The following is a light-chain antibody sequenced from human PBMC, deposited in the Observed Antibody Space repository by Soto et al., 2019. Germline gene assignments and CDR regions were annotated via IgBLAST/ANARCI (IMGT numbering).Light chain of an antibody. V-gene: IGLV2-23*02. J-gene: IGLJ2*01. CDR3: SSYVDVNTVI. CDR2: EVS. CDR1: SSDVGRYNL. Sequence: QSALPQPASVSGSPEQSITISCTGTSSDVGRYNLVSWYQQYPGKAPKLVIYEVSKRPSGVSHRFSGSKSGNTASLTISGLQAEDEAAYYCSSYVDVNTVIFGGGTKLTVL.